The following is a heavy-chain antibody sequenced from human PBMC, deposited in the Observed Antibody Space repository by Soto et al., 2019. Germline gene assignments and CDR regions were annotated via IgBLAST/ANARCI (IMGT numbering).Heavy chain of an antibody. D-gene: IGHD2-15*01. J-gene: IGHJ3*02. CDR1: GFTFSGYV. V-gene: IGHV3-30*03. CDR3: ARLYCSASSCYSVGAFDI. Sequence: GGSLRLSCAASGFTFSGYVMHWVRQAPGKGLEWVAVISYDGSNKYYADSVKGRFTISRDNSKSTLYLQMNSLRAEDTAVYYCARLYCSASSCYSVGAFDIRGQGTMVTVSS. CDR2: ISYDGSNK.